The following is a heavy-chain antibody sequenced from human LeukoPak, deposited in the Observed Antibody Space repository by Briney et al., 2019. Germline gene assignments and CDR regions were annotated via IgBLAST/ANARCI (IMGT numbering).Heavy chain of an antibody. D-gene: IGHD5-18*01. Sequence: SETLSLTCAVYGGSFSGYYWSWIRQPPGKGLEWIGDINHRGSTNYNPSLKSRVTISVDTSKNQFSLQLSSVTAADTAVYYCARADTAMVRGNDYWGQGTLVTVSS. CDR3: ARADTAMVRGNDY. J-gene: IGHJ4*02. CDR1: GGSFSGYY. V-gene: IGHV4-34*01. CDR2: INHRGST.